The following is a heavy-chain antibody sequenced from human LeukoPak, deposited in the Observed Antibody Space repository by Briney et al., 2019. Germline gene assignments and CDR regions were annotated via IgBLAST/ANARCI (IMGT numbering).Heavy chain of an antibody. D-gene: IGHD6-13*01. CDR2: IKQDGSEK. V-gene: IGHV3-7*01. CDR1: GFTFSSYW. Sequence: PGGSRRLSCAASGFTFSSYWMSWVRQAPGKGLEWVANIKQDGSEKYYVDSVKGRFTISRDNAKNSLYLQMNSLRAEDTAVYYCARDHIAAAVWFDPWGQGTLVTVSS. J-gene: IGHJ5*02. CDR3: ARDHIAAAVWFDP.